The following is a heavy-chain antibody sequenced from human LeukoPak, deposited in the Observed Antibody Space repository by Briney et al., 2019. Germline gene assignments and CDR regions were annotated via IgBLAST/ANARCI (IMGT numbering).Heavy chain of an antibody. CDR2: ISGSGGST. J-gene: IGHJ4*02. CDR3: AKSSYPLLWFGELYFDY. V-gene: IGHV3-23*01. Sequence: GGSLRLPCAASGFTFSSYAMSWVRQAPGKGLEWVSAISGSGGSTYYADSVKGRFTISRDNSKNTLYLQMNSLRAEDTAVYYCAKSSYPLLWFGELYFDYWGQGTLVTVSS. CDR1: GFTFSSYA. D-gene: IGHD3-10*01.